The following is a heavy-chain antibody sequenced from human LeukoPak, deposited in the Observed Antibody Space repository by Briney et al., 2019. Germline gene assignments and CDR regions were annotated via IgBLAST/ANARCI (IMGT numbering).Heavy chain of an antibody. CDR3: ARGARGYSYGRDAFDI. CDR2: INSDGSST. CDR1: GFTFSSYW. J-gene: IGHJ3*02. Sequence: GGSLRLSCAASGFTFSSYWMHWVRQAPGKGLMWVSRINSDGSSTSYADSVKGRFTISRDNAKNTLYLQMNSLRAEDTAVYYCARGARGYSYGRDAFDIWGQGTMVTVSS. D-gene: IGHD5-18*01. V-gene: IGHV3-74*01.